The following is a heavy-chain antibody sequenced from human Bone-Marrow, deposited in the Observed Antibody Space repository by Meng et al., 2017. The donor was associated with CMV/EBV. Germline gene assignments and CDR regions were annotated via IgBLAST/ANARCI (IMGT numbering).Heavy chain of an antibody. Sequence: GESLKISCAASGFTFSSYWMHWVRQAPGKGLVWVSRINSDGSTTTYADSVKGRFAISRDNAKNMVYLQMNSLRAEETAEYYCARPEVVRGVIRWFDPWGQGTLVTVSS. CDR3: ARPEVVRGVIRWFDP. V-gene: IGHV3-74*03. J-gene: IGHJ5*02. D-gene: IGHD3-10*01. CDR1: GFTFSSYW. CDR2: INSDGSTT.